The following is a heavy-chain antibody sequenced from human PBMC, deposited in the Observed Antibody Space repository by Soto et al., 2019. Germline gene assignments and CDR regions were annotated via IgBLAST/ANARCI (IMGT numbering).Heavy chain of an antibody. Sequence: QVQLEQSGGEVKQPGSSVRVSCKTSGGTFSTYAINWVRQAPGQGLERMGAIIPLCWTADYSQKFQGRVTMTADEYTSTAYMELSSLRFDDTAVYFCARPKGTYSSGYYYFDFWGQGTLVTVSS. J-gene: IGHJ4*02. D-gene: IGHD6-19*01. CDR1: GGTFSTYA. V-gene: IGHV1-69*01. CDR3: ARPKGTYSSGYYYFDF. CDR2: IIPLCWTA.